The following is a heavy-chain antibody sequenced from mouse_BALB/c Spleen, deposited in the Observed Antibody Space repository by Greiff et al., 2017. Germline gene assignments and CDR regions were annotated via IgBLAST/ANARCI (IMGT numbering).Heavy chain of an antibody. V-gene: IGHV1-39*01. J-gene: IGHJ4*01. CDR3: ARFDYDGDYYAMDY. Sequence: EVQLVESGPELEKPGASVKISCKASGYSFTGYNMNWVKQSNGKSLEWIGNIDPYYGGTSYNQKFKGKATLTVDKSSSTAYMQLKSLTSEDSAVYYGARFDYDGDYYAMDYWGQGTSVTVSS. CDR2: IDPYYGGT. CDR1: GYSFTGYN. D-gene: IGHD2-4*01.